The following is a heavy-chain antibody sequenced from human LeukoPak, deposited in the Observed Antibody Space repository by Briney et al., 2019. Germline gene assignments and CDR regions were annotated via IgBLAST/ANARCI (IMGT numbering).Heavy chain of an antibody. Sequence: LSGGSLRLSCAASGFTFSNYAMSWVRQAPGKGLEWVPAITGSGGNTYYADSVKGRFTISRDNSKNTVFLQMNSLRAEDTAVYYCAKWGDYDVLTGYYVSDYWGQGTLVTVSS. J-gene: IGHJ4*02. V-gene: IGHV3-23*01. CDR1: GFTFSNYA. CDR3: AKWGDYDVLTGYYVSDY. D-gene: IGHD3-9*01. CDR2: ITGSGGNT.